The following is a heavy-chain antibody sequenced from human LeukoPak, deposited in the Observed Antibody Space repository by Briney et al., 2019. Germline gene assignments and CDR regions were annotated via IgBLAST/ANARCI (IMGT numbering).Heavy chain of an antibody. CDR3: AKWIVGATPHFDY. CDR2: ISGSGGGT. CDR1: GFTFSTYA. Sequence: QSGGSLRLSCAASGFTFSTYAMSWVRQAPGKGLEWVSTISGSGGGTYYADSVKGRFTISRDNSKNTVYLQMNSLRAEDTAVYYCAKWIVGATPHFDYWGQGTLVT. J-gene: IGHJ4*02. V-gene: IGHV3-23*01. D-gene: IGHD1-26*01.